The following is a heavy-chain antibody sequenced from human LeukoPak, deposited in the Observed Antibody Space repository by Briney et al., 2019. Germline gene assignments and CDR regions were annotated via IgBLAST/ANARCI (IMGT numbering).Heavy chain of an antibody. CDR3: ARETGYAYGRAPLDY. D-gene: IGHD5-18*01. V-gene: IGHV1-69*06. CDR1: GGTFSTFG. J-gene: IGHJ4*02. CDR2: IIPMSGTV. Sequence: ASVKVSCKASGGTFSTFGISWVRQAPGQGLEWMGGIIPMSGTVNNAQKFQGRVTITADKSTGTAYMELSSLRSDDTAVYYCARETGYAYGRAPLDYWGQGTLVTVSS.